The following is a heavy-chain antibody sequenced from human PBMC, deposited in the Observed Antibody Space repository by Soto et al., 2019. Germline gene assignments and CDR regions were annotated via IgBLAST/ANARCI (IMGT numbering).Heavy chain of an antibody. D-gene: IGHD2-8*01. CDR3: ARGAVGYCTNGVCLWYYYYGMDV. CDR2: INHSGST. Sequence: ASETLSLTCAVYGGSFSGYYWSWIRQPPGKGLEWIGEINHSGSTNYNPSLKSRVTISVDTSKNQFSLKLSSVTAADTAVYYCARGAVGYCTNGVCLWYYYYGMDVWGQGTTVTV. J-gene: IGHJ6*02. V-gene: IGHV4-34*01. CDR1: GGSFSGYY.